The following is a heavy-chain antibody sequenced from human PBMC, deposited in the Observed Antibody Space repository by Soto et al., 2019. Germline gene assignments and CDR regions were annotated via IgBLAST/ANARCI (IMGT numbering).Heavy chain of an antibody. Sequence: EVQLVESGGGLVQPGGSLRLSCAASGFTFSSYWMSWVRQAPGKGLEWVANIKQDGSEKYYVDSVEGRFTISRDNAKNSLYLQMNSLRAEDTAVYYCARVRTPFKYYFDYWGQGTLVTVSS. V-gene: IGHV3-7*01. CDR1: GFTFSSYW. CDR3: ARVRTPFKYYFDY. J-gene: IGHJ4*02. CDR2: IKQDGSEK.